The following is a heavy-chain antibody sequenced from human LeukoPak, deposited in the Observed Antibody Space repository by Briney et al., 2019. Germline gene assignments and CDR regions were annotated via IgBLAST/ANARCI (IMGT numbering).Heavy chain of an antibody. J-gene: IGHJ4*02. Sequence: GGSLRLSCAASGFTFSKFSMNWVRQAPGKGLEWVSGVDTSGAATYYADSVKGRFTISRDNSKNTLYLQMNSLRAEDTAIYYCAKDRGTTPLDWGQGTLVTVSS. V-gene: IGHV3-23*01. D-gene: IGHD4-17*01. CDR1: GFTFSKFS. CDR3: AKDRGTTPLD. CDR2: VDTSGAAT.